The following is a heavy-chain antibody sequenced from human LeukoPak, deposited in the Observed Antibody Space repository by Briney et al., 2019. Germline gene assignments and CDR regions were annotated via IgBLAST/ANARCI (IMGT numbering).Heavy chain of an antibody. V-gene: IGHV3-23*01. CDR2: ISGSGGST. Sequence: PGGSLRLSCAASGFTFTSYAMNWVRQAPGKGLEWVSGISGSGGSTYYADSVKGRFSISRDNSKNTLYLQLNSLRVDDTAEYYCAKERAFGTWLGDYWGQGTLVTVSS. CDR3: AKERAFGTWLGDY. D-gene: IGHD2/OR15-2a*01. CDR1: GFTFTSYA. J-gene: IGHJ4*02.